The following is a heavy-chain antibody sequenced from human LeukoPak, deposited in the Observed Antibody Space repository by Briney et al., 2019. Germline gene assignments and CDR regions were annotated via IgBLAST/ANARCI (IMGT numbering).Heavy chain of an antibody. CDR1: GYTFTSYA. Sequence: GASVKVSCKASGYTFTSYAMHWVRQAPGQRLEWMGWINAGNGNTKYSQKFQGRVTITRDTSASTAYVELSSLRSEDTAVYYCARDLAYDYVWGSYRHPNFDYWGQGTLVTVSS. CDR3: ARDLAYDYVWGSYRHPNFDY. V-gene: IGHV1-3*01. CDR2: INAGNGNT. D-gene: IGHD3-16*02. J-gene: IGHJ4*02.